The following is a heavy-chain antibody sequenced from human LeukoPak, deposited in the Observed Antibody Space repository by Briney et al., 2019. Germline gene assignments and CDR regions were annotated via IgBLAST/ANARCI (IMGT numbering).Heavy chain of an antibody. D-gene: IGHD2-2*01. CDR2: IFTSGST. J-gene: IGHJ4*02. CDR3: ARDLCSSTSCYYFDY. V-gene: IGHV4-4*07. CDR1: GGSISSYY. Sequence: SETPSLTCTVSGGSISSYYWSWIRQPAGKGLEWIGRIFTSGSTNYNPSLKSRVTMSVDTSKNQFSLKLSSVTAADTAVYYCARDLCSSTSCYYFDYWGQGTLVTVSS.